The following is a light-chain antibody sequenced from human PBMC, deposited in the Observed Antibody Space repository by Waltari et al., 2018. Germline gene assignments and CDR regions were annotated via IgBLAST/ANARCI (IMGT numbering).Light chain of an antibody. Sequence: SSELTQDPAVSVALGQTVRITCQGDSLRTYYAGWYQQKPRQAPLLVIYGINNRPSGIPDRFSGSRSGNTSSLTISGAQAEDEADYYCNSRDSSGNIVGFGGGTKLTVL. CDR2: GIN. J-gene: IGLJ2*01. CDR1: SLRTYY. CDR3: NSRDSSGNIVG. V-gene: IGLV3-19*01.